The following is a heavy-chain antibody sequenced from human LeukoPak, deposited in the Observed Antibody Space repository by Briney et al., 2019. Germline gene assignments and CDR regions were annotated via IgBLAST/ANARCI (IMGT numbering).Heavy chain of an antibody. J-gene: IGHJ4*02. CDR3: ARSEPLTDYFYDSSGSPSFDY. CDR1: AFTFSSYA. V-gene: IGHV3-30*04. D-gene: IGHD3-22*01. CDR2: ILSVVSNK. Sequence: RGSLRLSCAASAFTFSSYAMHWVRQAQSKGREWVAFILSVVSNKYYADSVKGRFTISRDKCKNTICLQRDRLRTEHTAVYYCARSEPLTDYFYDSSGSPSFDYWGQGTLVTVSS.